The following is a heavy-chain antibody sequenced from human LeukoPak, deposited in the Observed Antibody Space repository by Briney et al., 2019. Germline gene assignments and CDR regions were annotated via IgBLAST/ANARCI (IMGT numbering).Heavy chain of an antibody. J-gene: IGHJ4*02. D-gene: IGHD4-17*01. Sequence: GASVKVSCKASGDTFSSYAISWVRQAPGQGLEWMGWINPNSGGTNYAQKFQGRVTMTRDTSISTAYMELSRLRSDDTAVYYCARPSTTVTTPFDYWGQGTLVTVSS. CDR1: GDTFSSYA. CDR3: ARPSTTVTTPFDY. V-gene: IGHV1-2*02. CDR2: INPNSGGT.